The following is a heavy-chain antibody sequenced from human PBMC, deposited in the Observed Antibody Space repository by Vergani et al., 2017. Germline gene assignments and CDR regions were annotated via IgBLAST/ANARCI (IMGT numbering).Heavy chain of an antibody. V-gene: IGHV4-34*01. J-gene: IGHJ4*02. D-gene: IGHD2-21*01. CDR1: GGSFSGYY. CDR2: INHSGST. Sequence: QVQLQQWGAGLLKPSETLSLTCAVYGGSFSGYYWSWIRQPPGKGLEWIGEINHSGSTNYNPSLKSRVTISVDTSKNQFSLKLSSVTAADTAVYYCARTQIVVTIDYWGQGTLVTVSS. CDR3: ARTQIVVTIDY.